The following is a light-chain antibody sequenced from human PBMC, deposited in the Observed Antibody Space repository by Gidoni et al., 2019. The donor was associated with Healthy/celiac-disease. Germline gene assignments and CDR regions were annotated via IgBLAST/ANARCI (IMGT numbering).Light chain of an antibody. CDR2: DVR. V-gene: IGLV2-14*03. Sequence: QSALTQPASVSGSPGQSITISCTGTSSDVGGYNYVSWDQQHPGKAPKLLIYDVRNRPSGVSNRFSGSKSGNTASLTISGLQAEDEADYYCSSYTSSSVVFGGGTKLTVL. CDR3: SSYTSSSVV. CDR1: SSDVGGYNY. J-gene: IGLJ2*01.